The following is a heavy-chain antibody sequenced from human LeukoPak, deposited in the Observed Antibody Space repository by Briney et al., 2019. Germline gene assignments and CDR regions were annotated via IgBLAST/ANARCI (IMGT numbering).Heavy chain of an antibody. Sequence: SETLSLTCTVSGGSISSSSYFWGWTRQPPGKGLEWIGTIFYRGNTYYNPSLKSRVIISVDTSKNQFSLKLNSVTAADTAVYYCAGARGSNDVFDIWGQGTLVTVSS. CDR1: GGSISSSSYF. J-gene: IGHJ3*02. CDR3: AGARGSNDVFDI. V-gene: IGHV4-39*02. D-gene: IGHD3-16*01. CDR2: IFYRGNT.